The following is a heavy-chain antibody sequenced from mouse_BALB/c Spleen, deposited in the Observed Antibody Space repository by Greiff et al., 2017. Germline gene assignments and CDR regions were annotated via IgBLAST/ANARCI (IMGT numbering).Heavy chain of an antibody. CDR3: ARGRYEYDPAWFAY. Sequence: EVQLVESGPGLVKPSQSLSLTCSVTGYSITSGYYWPWIRQFPGNKLEWMGYISYDGSNNYNPSLKNRISITRDTSKNQFFLKLNSVTTEDTATYYCARGRYEYDPAWFAYWGQGTLVTVSA. CDR1: GYSITSGYY. D-gene: IGHD2-4*01. V-gene: IGHV3-6*02. CDR2: ISYDGSN. J-gene: IGHJ3*01.